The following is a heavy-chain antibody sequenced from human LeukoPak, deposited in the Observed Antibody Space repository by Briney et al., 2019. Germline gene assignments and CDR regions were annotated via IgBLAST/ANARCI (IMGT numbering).Heavy chain of an antibody. J-gene: IGHJ4*02. D-gene: IGHD3-22*01. CDR3: ARASRHYYDSSGYYVVAYFDY. V-gene: IGHV3-20*04. CDR1: GFTFDDYG. Sequence: GGSLRLSCAASGFTFDDYGMRWVRQAPGKGLEWVSGINWNGGSTGYADSVKGRFTISRDNAKNSLYLQMNSLRAEDTALYYCARASRHYYDSSGYYVVAYFDYWGQGTLVTVSS. CDR2: INWNGGST.